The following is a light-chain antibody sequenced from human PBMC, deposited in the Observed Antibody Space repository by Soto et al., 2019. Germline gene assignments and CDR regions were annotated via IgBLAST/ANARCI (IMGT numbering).Light chain of an antibody. CDR3: QQYNQWPPYT. Sequence: EIVLTQSPATLSLSQGERATLSCRASQSVSSNLAWYQQKPGQAPRLLIYGASSRATGIPDRFSGSGSGTDFTLTISRLEPEDVAVYYCQQYNQWPPYTFGQGTKVDNK. CDR2: GAS. J-gene: IGKJ2*01. V-gene: IGKV3D-15*01. CDR1: QSVSSN.